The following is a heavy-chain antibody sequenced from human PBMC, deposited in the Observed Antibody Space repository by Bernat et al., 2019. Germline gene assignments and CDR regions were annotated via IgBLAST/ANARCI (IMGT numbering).Heavy chain of an antibody. Sequence: EVQLVESGGGLVQPGGSLRLSCAASGFTFSSYAMSWVRQAPGKGLEWVSVIYSGGTTYYADSVKGRFTISRDNSKNTLYLQMNSLRAEDTAMYYCARVPGSYYYYYMDVWGKGTTVTVSS. D-gene: IGHD1-1*01. V-gene: IGHV3-23*03. CDR3: ARVPGSYYYYYMDV. CDR2: IYSGGTT. J-gene: IGHJ6*03. CDR1: GFTFSSYA.